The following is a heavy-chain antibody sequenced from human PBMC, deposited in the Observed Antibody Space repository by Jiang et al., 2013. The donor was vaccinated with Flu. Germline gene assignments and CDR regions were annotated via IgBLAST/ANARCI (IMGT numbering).Heavy chain of an antibody. CDR3: AREAPPEDDFWSGYLFDY. V-gene: IGHV4-4*02. CDR1: GGSISSSNW. Sequence: LTCAVSGGSISSSNWWSWVRPAPTGRGLEWIGEIYHSGSTNYNPSLKSRVTISVDKSKNQFSLKLSSVTAADTAVYYCAREAPPEDDFWSGYLFDYWGQGTLVTVSS. D-gene: IGHD3-3*01. CDR2: IYHSGST. J-gene: IGHJ4*02.